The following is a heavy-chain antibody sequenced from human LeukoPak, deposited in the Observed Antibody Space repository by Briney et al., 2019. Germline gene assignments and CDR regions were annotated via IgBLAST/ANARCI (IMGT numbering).Heavy chain of an antibody. CDR3: ARQESVEVWFDP. CDR2: IYTSGST. Sequence: SETLSLTCTVSGGSISSYYWSWIRQPPGKGLEWIGYIYTSGSTNYNPSLKSRVTISVDTSKNQFSLKVSAVTAADTAVYYCARQESVEVWFDPWGQGTLVTVSS. V-gene: IGHV4-4*09. CDR1: GGSISSYY. D-gene: IGHD3-10*01. J-gene: IGHJ5*02.